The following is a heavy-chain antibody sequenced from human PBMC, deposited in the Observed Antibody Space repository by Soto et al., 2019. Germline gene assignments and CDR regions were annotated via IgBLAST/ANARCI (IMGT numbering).Heavy chain of an antibody. J-gene: IGHJ4*02. V-gene: IGHV4-4*02. CDR2: IYHSGST. Sequence: SETLSLTCAVSSGSISSSNWWSWVRQPPGKGLEWIGEIYHSGSTNYNPSLKSRVTISVDKSKNQFSLKLSSVTAADTAVYYCAREGSCSGGSCYSGNFDYWGQGTLVTVSS. CDR1: SGSISSSNW. CDR3: AREGSCSGGSCYSGNFDY. D-gene: IGHD2-15*01.